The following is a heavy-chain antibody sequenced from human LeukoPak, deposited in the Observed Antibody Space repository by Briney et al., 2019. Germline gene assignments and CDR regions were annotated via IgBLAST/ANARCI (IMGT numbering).Heavy chain of an antibody. D-gene: IGHD6-13*01. V-gene: IGHV3-53*01. CDR2: IYSGGST. CDR3: ARDDIAAVAFDI. Sequence: AGSLRLSCAASGFTVSSNYMNWVRQAPGKGLEWVSVIYSGGSTYYADSVKGRFTISRDNSKNTLYLQMNSLRAEDTAVYYCARDDIAAVAFDIWGQGTMVTVSS. CDR1: GFTVSSNY. J-gene: IGHJ3*02.